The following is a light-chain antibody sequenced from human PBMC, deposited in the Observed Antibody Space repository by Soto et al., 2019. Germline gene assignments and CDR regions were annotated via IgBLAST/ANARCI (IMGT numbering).Light chain of an antibody. Sequence: EIVLTQSPGTLSLSPGERATLSCRASQSVSSNHLAWYQQKPGQAPRLLIYDSSCRATGIADRFCSSRSWTDFTLTISRLEPEDYAVYFCRLYDGSPPHTFGQGTKVEIK. CDR1: QSVSSNH. CDR3: RLYDGSPPHT. V-gene: IGKV3-20*01. CDR2: DSS. J-gene: IGKJ2*01.